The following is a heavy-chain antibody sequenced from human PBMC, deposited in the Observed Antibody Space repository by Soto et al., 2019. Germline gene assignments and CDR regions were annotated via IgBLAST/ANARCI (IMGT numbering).Heavy chain of an antibody. CDR3: ATLSLIRSGWPRDY. D-gene: IGHD6-19*01. CDR2: FDPEDGET. J-gene: IGHJ4*02. Sequence: ASVKVSCKVSGYTLTELSMHWVRQAPGKGLEWMGGFDPEDGETIYAQKFQGRVTMTEDTSTDTAYMELSSLRSEDTAVYYCATLSLIRSGWPRDYWGQGTLVTVSS. CDR1: GYTLTELS. V-gene: IGHV1-24*01.